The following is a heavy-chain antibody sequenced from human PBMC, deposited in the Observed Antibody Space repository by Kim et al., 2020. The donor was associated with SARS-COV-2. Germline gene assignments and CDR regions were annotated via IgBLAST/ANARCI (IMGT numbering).Heavy chain of an antibody. D-gene: IGHD2-8*01. Sequence: SETLSLTCTVSGGSISSYYWSWIRQPAGKGLEWIGRIYTSGSTNYNPSLKSRVTMSVDTSKNQFSLKLSSVTAADTAVYYCARDLLGYQVLNYYYYYGMDVWGQGTTVTVSS. CDR2: IYTSGST. CDR3: ARDLLGYQVLNYYYYYGMDV. V-gene: IGHV4-4*07. CDR1: GGSISSYY. J-gene: IGHJ6*02.